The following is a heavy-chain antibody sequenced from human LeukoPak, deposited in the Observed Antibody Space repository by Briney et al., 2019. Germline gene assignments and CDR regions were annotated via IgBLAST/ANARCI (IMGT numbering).Heavy chain of an antibody. V-gene: IGHV1-24*01. D-gene: IGHD5-18*01. Sequence: ASVKVTCKVSGYTLTELSMHWVRQAPGKGLEWMGGFDPEDGETIYAQKFQGRVTMTEDTSTDTAYMELSSLRSEDTAVYYCATDWRGAMVISFGYWGQGTLVTVSS. J-gene: IGHJ4*02. CDR2: FDPEDGET. CDR1: GYTLTELS. CDR3: ATDWRGAMVISFGY.